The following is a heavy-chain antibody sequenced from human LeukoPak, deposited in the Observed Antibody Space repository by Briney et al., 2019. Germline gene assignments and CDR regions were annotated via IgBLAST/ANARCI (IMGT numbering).Heavy chain of an antibody. J-gene: IGHJ3*02. Sequence: GSLRLSCAASAFTFSTYWMHWVRQVPGKGLEWVSRINGDESSTNYADSVKGRFTISRDNSKNTLYLQMNSLRAEDTAVYYCARDQYYYDSSGYYWWAFDIWGQGTMVTVSS. CDR2: INGDESST. CDR3: ARDQYYYDSSGYYWWAFDI. D-gene: IGHD3-22*01. CDR1: AFTFSTYW. V-gene: IGHV3-74*01.